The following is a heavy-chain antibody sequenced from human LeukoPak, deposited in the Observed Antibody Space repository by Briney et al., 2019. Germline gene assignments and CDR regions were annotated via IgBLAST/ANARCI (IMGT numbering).Heavy chain of an antibody. Sequence: GGSLRLSCAASGFTFGDYYMSWVRQAPGKGLECLSYISGSGHDIAYADSVKGRFTISRDNAKNSLYLQMDSLRTEDTALYYCVKSGGYATAIRYFDLWGRGTLVTVSS. D-gene: IGHD2-21*02. J-gene: IGHJ2*01. CDR2: ISGSGHDI. CDR3: VKSGGYATAIRYFDL. V-gene: IGHV3-11*01. CDR1: GFTFGDYY.